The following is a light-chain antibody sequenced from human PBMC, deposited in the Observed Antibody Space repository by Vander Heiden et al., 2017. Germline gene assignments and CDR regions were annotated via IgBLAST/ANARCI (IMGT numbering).Light chain of an antibody. CDR2: GAS. Sequence: EFVFTQHPGTLSLSPGERATLSSIASQSVSSTYLAWYQQKPGQAPRLLICGASSRATGNPDRFSGSGYGTDVTLTINRLEPEEVAMYYCQQNGSSPPITFGQGTRLEIK. V-gene: IGKV3-20*01. J-gene: IGKJ5*01. CDR1: QSVSSTY. CDR3: QQNGSSPPIT.